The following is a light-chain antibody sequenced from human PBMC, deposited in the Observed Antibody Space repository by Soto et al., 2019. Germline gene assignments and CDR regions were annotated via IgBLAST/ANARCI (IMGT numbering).Light chain of an antibody. CDR1: SSDVGGYNY. J-gene: IGLJ2*01. Sequence: QSALTQPASVSGSPGQSITISCTGSSSDVGGYNYVCWYQQHPGKAPKLMIYEVSNRPSGISNRFSGSKSGNTASLTLSGLQAEDEADYYCSSYTSSSTLVFGGGTQLTVL. CDR3: SSYTSSSTLV. V-gene: IGLV2-14*01. CDR2: EVS.